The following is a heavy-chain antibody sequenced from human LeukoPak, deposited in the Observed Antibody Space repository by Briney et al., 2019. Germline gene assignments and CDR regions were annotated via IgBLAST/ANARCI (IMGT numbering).Heavy chain of an antibody. J-gene: IGHJ6*03. CDR3: AKEATRSYYYYMDV. CDR2: ISGSGGST. V-gene: IGHV3-23*01. Sequence: GGSLRLSCEVSGFTFSSYGMSWVRQAPGKGLEWVSGISGSGGSTNYADSVKGRFTISRDNSRNTVYLEMNSLRAEDTAVYYCAKEATRSYYYYMDVWGKGTTVTISS. CDR1: GFTFSSYG. D-gene: IGHD4-17*01.